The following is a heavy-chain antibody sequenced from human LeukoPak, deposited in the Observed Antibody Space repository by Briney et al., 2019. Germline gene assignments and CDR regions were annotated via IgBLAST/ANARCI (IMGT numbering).Heavy chain of an antibody. CDR2: ISHSGST. Sequence: SETLSLTCAVYGGSFSGYYWSWIRQPPGKGLEWIGEISHSGSTNYNPSLKSRVTISVDTSKNQFSLKLSSVTAADTAVYYCARGFIAVASSDADAFDIWGQGTMVTVSS. J-gene: IGHJ3*02. CDR1: GGSFSGYY. D-gene: IGHD6-19*01. CDR3: ARGFIAVASSDADAFDI. V-gene: IGHV4-34*01.